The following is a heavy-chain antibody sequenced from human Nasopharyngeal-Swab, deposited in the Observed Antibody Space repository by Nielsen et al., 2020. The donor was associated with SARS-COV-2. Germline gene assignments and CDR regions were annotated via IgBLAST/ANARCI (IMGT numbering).Heavy chain of an antibody. CDR3: ARFGAFDAFDI. D-gene: IGHD3-10*01. V-gene: IGHV4-31*02. Sequence: PGKGLEWIGYINYSGSTYYNPSLKSRVTISVDTSKNEFSLKLTSVTAADTAVFYCARFGAFDAFDIWGQGTMVTVSS. CDR2: INYSGST. J-gene: IGHJ3*02.